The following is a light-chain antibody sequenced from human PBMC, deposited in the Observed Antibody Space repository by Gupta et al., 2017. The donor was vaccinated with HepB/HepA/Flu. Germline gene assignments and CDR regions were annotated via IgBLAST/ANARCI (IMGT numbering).Light chain of an antibody. V-gene: IGLV1-51*01. J-gene: IGLJ1*01. CDR3: GTWDSSLSAYV. CDR2: DDN. CDR1: SSNIGNHY. Sequence: QSVLTQPPSVSAAPGQKVTISCSGSSSNIGNHYVYWYQQLPGTAPNFLIYDDNKRPSGIPDRFSGSKSGTSATLGITGLQTGDEADYYCGTWDSSLSAYVFGTGTKVTVL.